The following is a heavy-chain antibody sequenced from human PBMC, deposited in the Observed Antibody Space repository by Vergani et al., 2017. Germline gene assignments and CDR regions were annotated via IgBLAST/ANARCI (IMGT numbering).Heavy chain of an antibody. CDR1: GGSINSHNYY. J-gene: IGHJ4*02. Sequence: QVQLQESGPGLVKPSQTLSLTCTVPGGSINSHNYYWSWIRQPAGKGLEWLGRIHTSGSTNYNPSLKSRVTMSEDPSKNQFSLNLTSVTAADTAVYFCARGSCLGGSCYKPLFDYWGQGSLVTVSS. D-gene: IGHD2-15*01. CDR3: ARGSCLGGSCYKPLFDY. V-gene: IGHV4-61*02. CDR2: IHTSGST.